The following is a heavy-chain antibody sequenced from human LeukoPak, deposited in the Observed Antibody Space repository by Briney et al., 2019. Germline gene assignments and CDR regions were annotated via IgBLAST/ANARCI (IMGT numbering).Heavy chain of an antibody. CDR2: ISGYNGNT. J-gene: IGHJ4*02. V-gene: IGHV1-18*01. CDR3: ARWGGTYQTYFDY. Sequence: ASVKVSCKASGYTFTSYDISWVRQAPGQGLEWMGYISGYNGNTIYAQKVQDRVTMTTDTSTSTAYMELRSLRPDDTAVYYCARWGGTYQTYFDYWGQGTLVTVSS. D-gene: IGHD2-2*01. CDR1: GYTFTSYD.